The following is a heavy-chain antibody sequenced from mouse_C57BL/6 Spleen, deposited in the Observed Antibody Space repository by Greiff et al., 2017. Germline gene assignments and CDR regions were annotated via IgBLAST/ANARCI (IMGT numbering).Heavy chain of an antibody. CDR1: GYTFTSYW. V-gene: IGHV1-55*01. CDR2: IYPGSGST. CDR3: ARSGGFYGSSFNSFAY. Sequence: QVQLQQPGAELVKPGASVKMSCKASGYTFTSYWITWVKQRPGQGLEWIGDIYPGSGSTNYNEKFKSKATLTVDTSSSTAYMQLSSLTSEDSAVYYCARSGGFYGSSFNSFAYWGQGTLVTVSA. J-gene: IGHJ3*01. D-gene: IGHD1-1*01.